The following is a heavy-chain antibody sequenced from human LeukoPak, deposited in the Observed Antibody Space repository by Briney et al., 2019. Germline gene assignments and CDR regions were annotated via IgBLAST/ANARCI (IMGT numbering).Heavy chain of an antibody. D-gene: IGHD4-17*01. CDR1: GGSFSGYY. CDR2: INHSGST. Sequence: SEALSLTCAVYGGSFSGYYWSWIRQPPGKGLEWIGEINHSGSTNYNPSLKSRVTISVDTSKNQFSLKLSSVTAADTAVYYCARNYGDFDYWGQGTLVTVSS. CDR3: ARNYGDFDY. J-gene: IGHJ4*02. V-gene: IGHV4-34*01.